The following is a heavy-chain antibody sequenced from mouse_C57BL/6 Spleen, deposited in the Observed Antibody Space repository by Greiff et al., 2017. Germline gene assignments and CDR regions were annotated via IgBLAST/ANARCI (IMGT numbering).Heavy chain of an antibody. J-gene: IGHJ2*01. CDR3: TTERWCDMDY. Sequence: EVQLQQSGAELVRPGASVKLSCTASGFNFTDYYMHWVKQRPEQGLEWIGWIDPGGGDTEYAAKFKGKDTMTADTSSNTAYLQLSSLTSEDAAVYYCTTERWCDMDYWGQGTTLTVSS. V-gene: IGHV14-1*01. D-gene: IGHD1-1*02. CDR2: IDPGGGDT. CDR1: GFNFTDYY.